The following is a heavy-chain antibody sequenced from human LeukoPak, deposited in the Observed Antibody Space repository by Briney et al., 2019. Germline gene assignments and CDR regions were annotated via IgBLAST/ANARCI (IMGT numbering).Heavy chain of an antibody. CDR1: GYIFTAYY. CDR3: TRGEIDGPDFDQ. CDR2: INGNTGGT. Sequence: ASVKVSCKASGYIFTAYYMHWVRQAPGQGPEWMGWINGNTGGTNYARKFRGRVTMTRDTSITTAYMEVSGLRSDDTAVYFCTRGEIDGPDFDQWGQGTLVAVSS. D-gene: IGHD5-24*01. J-gene: IGHJ4*02. V-gene: IGHV1-2*02.